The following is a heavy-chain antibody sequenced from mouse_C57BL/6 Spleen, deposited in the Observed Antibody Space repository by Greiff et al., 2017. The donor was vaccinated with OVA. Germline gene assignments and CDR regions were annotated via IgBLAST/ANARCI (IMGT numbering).Heavy chain of an antibody. J-gene: IGHJ1*03. CDR3: ARSGQEWYFDV. Sequence: VQLQESGAELVRPGTSVKVSCKASGYAFTNYLIEWVKQRPGQGLEWIGVINPGSGGTNYNEKFKGKATLTADKSSSTAYMQLSSLTSEDSAVYFCARSGQEWYFDVWGTGTTVTVSS. CDR2: INPGSGGT. V-gene: IGHV1-54*01. CDR1: GYAFTNYL. D-gene: IGHD3-3*01.